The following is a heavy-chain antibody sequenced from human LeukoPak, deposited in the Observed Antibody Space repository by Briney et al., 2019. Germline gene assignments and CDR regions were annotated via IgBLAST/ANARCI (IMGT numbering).Heavy chain of an antibody. V-gene: IGHV3-21*01. CDR2: ISSSSSYI. CDR3: ARLYSSGWRYFDY. CDR1: GFTFSSYS. J-gene: IGHJ4*02. D-gene: IGHD6-19*01. Sequence: GGSLRLSCAASGFTFSSYSMNWVRQAPGKGLEWVSSISSSSSYIYYADSVKGRFTISRDNAKNSLYLQMNSRRAEDTAVYYCARLYSSGWRYFDYWGQGTLVTVSS.